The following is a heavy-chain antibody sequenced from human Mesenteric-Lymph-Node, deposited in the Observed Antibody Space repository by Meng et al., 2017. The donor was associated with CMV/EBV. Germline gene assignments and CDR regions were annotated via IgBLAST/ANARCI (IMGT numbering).Heavy chain of an antibody. D-gene: IGHD2-15*01. Sequence: YTVIYYTIHWVRQAPGQVPEWIGWINPENGNTKYSEEFQGRVTFTRDTSASATYMELSGLRFEDTALYYCAGERGYCNGGSCSLPDYWGQGTLVTVSS. CDR1: YTVIYYT. CDR2: INPENGNT. V-gene: IGHV1-3*01. CDR3: AGERGYCNGGSCSLPDY. J-gene: IGHJ4*02.